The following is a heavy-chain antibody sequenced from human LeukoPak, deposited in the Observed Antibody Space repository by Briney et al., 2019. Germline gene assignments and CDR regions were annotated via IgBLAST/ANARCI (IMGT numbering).Heavy chain of an antibody. CDR1: GGHIDSVY. Sequence: SETLSLTCSVSGGHIDSVYWSWIRQPPGKRLEWIGYIFNTGNTNYNPSLASRVTMSVDTSRAQFFLRLSPVTAADTAIYYCASRPADTTWYGVFDYWSQGTLVTVSS. J-gene: IGHJ4*02. D-gene: IGHD3-10*01. CDR3: ASRPADTTWYGVFDY. V-gene: IGHV4-59*01. CDR2: IFNTGNT.